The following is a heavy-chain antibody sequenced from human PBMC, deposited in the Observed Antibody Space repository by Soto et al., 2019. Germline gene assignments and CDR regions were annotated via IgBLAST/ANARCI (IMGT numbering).Heavy chain of an antibody. CDR2: ISAYNGNT. CDR3: AGSWGGENAFDI. J-gene: IGHJ3*02. Sequence: ASVKVSCKASGYTFTSYGISWVRQAPGQGLEWLGWISAYNGNTNYAQKLQGRVTMTTDTSTSTAYMELRSLRSDDTAVYYCAGSWGGENAFDIWGQGTMVTVSS. CDR1: GYTFTSYG. D-gene: IGHD4-17*01. V-gene: IGHV1-18*01.